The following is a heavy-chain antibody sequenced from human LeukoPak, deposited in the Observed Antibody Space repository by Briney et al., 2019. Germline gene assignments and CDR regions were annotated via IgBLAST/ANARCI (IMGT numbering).Heavy chain of an antibody. CDR1: GGSINSFY. V-gene: IGHV4-59*01. Sequence: SETLSLTCTVSGGSINSFYWNWIRQPPGEEPEWVGYIYHSGSTNYNPSLKSRLTISLDTPKNQFSLKLTSVTAADTAIYYCARVGGMTTVNNAAFDVWGQGTMVTVSS. J-gene: IGHJ3*01. CDR3: ARVGGMTTVNNAAFDV. D-gene: IGHD4-4*01. CDR2: IYHSGST.